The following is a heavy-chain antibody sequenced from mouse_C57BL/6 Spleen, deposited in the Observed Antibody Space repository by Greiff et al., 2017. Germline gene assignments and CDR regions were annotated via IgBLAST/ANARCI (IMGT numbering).Heavy chain of an antibody. J-gene: IGHJ3*01. CDR1: GFTFSDYG. V-gene: IGHV5-17*01. CDR3: ARGSGPAWFVY. D-gene: IGHD3-2*02. Sequence: EVMLVESGGGLVKPGGSLKLSCAASGFTFSDYGMHWVSQAPEKGLEWVAYISSGSSTIYYADTVKGRFTISRDNAKNTLFLQMTSLRSEDTAMYYCARGSGPAWFVYWGQGTLVTVSA. CDR2: ISSGSSTI.